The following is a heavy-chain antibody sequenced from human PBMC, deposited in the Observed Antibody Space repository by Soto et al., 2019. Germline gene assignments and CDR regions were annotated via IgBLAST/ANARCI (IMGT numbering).Heavy chain of an antibody. Sequence: GESLKISCAASGFTFSNYGMHWVRQAPGKGLEWVAVIWYDGSNKYYADSVKGRFTISRDNSKNTLYLQMNSLRAEDTAVYYCARDLRFAFDYWGQGTLVTVSS. CDR1: GFTFSNYG. CDR3: ARDLRFAFDY. CDR2: IWYDGSNK. V-gene: IGHV3-33*01. D-gene: IGHD3-3*01. J-gene: IGHJ4*02.